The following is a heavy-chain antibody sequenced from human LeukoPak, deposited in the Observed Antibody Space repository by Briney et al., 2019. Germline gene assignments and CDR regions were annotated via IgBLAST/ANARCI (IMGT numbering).Heavy chain of an antibody. CDR2: IRSDGRDK. Sequence: GGSLRLSCAASGFTFSSYTMHWVRQAPGKGLQWVAFIRSDGRDKYYEDSVKGRFTISRDNSKNTLDLQMNSLTVEDTAVYYCAKDRYSASSTFTVNPFDYWGQGILVTVSS. J-gene: IGHJ4*02. D-gene: IGHD5-12*01. CDR1: GFTFSSYT. CDR3: AKDRYSASSTFTVNPFDY. V-gene: IGHV3-30*02.